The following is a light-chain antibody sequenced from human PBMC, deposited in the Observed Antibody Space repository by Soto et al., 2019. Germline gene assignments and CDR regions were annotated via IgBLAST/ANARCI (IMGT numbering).Light chain of an antibody. CDR1: QSVSSY. V-gene: IGKV3-11*01. CDR2: DAS. Sequence: VVLTQSPATLSLSPGERATLSCRASQSVSSYLAWYQHKPGQAPRLLIYDASNRATGIPGRFSGSGSGTDFTLTISSVEPEDFATYCCQQRSRWPRTFGQGTKVEIK. CDR3: QQRSRWPRT. J-gene: IGKJ1*01.